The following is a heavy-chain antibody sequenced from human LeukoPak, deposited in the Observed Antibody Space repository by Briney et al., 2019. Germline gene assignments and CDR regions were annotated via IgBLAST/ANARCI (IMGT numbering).Heavy chain of an antibody. Sequence: PSETLSLTCTVSGGSISSSSYYWGWIRQPPGKGLEWIGSIYYSGSTYYNPSLKSRVTISVDTSKNQFSLKLSSVTAADTAVYYCARVALFASWLDYWGQGTLVTVSS. CDR1: GGSISSSSYY. V-gene: IGHV4-39*07. D-gene: IGHD3-10*01. CDR3: ARVALFASWLDY. J-gene: IGHJ4*02. CDR2: IYYSGST.